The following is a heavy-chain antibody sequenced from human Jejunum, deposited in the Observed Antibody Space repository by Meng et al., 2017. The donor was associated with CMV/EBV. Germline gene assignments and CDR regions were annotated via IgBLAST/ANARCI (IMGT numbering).Heavy chain of an antibody. D-gene: IGHD3-22*01. Sequence: VQRWESWGGLVQLGGSLRLSCAASGFTFNDMSWVRQAPGKGLEWVSAISATGRSTYYADSVKGRFTISRDNSKNTLFLQVSSLRAEDTAIYYCAKDDRGVQSNWGQGTLVTVSS. V-gene: IGHV3-23*01. J-gene: IGHJ4*02. CDR2: ISATGRST. CDR1: GFTFND. CDR3: AKDDRGVQSN.